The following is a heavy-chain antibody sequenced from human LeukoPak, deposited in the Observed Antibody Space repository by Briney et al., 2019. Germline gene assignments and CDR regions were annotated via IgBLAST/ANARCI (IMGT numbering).Heavy chain of an antibody. J-gene: IGHJ4*02. CDR3: ARDGGGPPIVVVPAAAYYFDY. D-gene: IGHD2-2*01. V-gene: IGHV1-18*01. Sequence: TVSLSLTLSVYTFTILGVSCVPQAAGPQREDLGAFAASFCNTNYAQKLQGRVTMTTDTSTGTAYMELMSLRSDDTAVYYCARDGGGPPIVVVPAAAYYFDYWGQGTLVTVSS. CDR2: FAASFCNT. CDR1: VYTFTILG.